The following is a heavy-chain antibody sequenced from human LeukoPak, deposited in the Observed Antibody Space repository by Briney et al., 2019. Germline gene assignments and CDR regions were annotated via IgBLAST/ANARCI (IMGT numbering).Heavy chain of an antibody. CDR1: GGSISSYY. CDR2: IYYSGST. D-gene: IGHD3-22*01. Sequence: SETLSLTCTVSGGSISSYYWSWIRQPPGKGLEWIGYIYYSGSTNYNPSLKSRVTISVDTSKNQFSLKLSSVTAADTAVYYCARAAGYYYDSSGYHYYDYWGQGTLVTVSS. CDR3: ARAAGYYYDSSGYHYYDY. J-gene: IGHJ4*02. V-gene: IGHV4-59*01.